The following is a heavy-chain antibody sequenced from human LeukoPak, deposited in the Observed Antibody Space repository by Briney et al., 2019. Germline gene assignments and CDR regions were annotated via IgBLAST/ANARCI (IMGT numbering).Heavy chain of an antibody. CDR1: GFTFDDYA. V-gene: IGHV3-9*01. D-gene: IGHD4-17*01. CDR3: AKDRDMTTVTRAAFDI. Sequence: SGGSLRLSCAASGFTFDDYAMHWVRQAPGKGLEWVSGISWNSGSIGYADSVKGRFTISRDNAKNSLYLQMNSLRAEDTALYYCAKDRDMTTVTRAAFDIWGQGTMVTVSS. J-gene: IGHJ3*02. CDR2: ISWNSGSI.